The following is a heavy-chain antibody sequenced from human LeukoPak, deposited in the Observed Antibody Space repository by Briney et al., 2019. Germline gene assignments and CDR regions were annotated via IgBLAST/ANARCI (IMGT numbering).Heavy chain of an antibody. Sequence: SQTLSLTSTVSGGSISSISYYWGRLRLPPGNGLEGIGNIYPGGSSYFNPAPERRVTISVDTSKIQFSLKLGSVTAADAAVYYCARLNYGAGTYYFDYWGQGTLVTVSS. CDR1: GGSISSISYY. CDR2: IYPGGSS. D-gene: IGHD3-10*01. CDR3: ARLNYGAGTYYFDY. J-gene: IGHJ4*02. V-gene: IGHV4-39*01.